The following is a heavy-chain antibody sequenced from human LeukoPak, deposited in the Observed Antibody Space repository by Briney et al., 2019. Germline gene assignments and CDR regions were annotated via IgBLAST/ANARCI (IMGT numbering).Heavy chain of an antibody. CDR2: TYYSGNS. J-gene: IGHJ5*02. CDR3: ARRLSSGSYGFDP. D-gene: IGHD3-10*02. CDR1: GGSISSSSHY. Sequence: SETLSLTCTVSGGSISSSSHYWDWIRQPPGKGLEWIGSTYYSGNSDYNPSLRSRVTISVDTPKNQFSLKLSSVTAADTAVYYCARRLSSGSYGFDPWGQGTLVTVSS. V-gene: IGHV4-39*01.